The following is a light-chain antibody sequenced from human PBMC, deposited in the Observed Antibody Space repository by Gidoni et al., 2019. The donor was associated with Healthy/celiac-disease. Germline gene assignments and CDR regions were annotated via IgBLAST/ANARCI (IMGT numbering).Light chain of an antibody. CDR1: QSLLHSNGYNY. Sequence: VVTHYPLSLPVITGEPASISCRSSQSLLHSNGYNYLDWYLQKPGQSPQLLIYLGSNRASGVPDRFSGIGSGTDITLKISRVEAADVGVYYCMQAIQTPWLTFGGGTKVEIK. CDR2: LGS. V-gene: IGKV2-28*01. J-gene: IGKJ4*01. CDR3: MQAIQTPWLT.